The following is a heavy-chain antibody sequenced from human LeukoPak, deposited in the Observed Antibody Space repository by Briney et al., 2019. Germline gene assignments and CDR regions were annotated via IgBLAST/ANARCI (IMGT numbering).Heavy chain of an antibody. J-gene: IGHJ4*02. CDR3: ARSVVPAAHNSYYFDY. CDR2: IYYSGTT. V-gene: IGHV4-39*07. CDR1: GGSISSTTYY. D-gene: IGHD2-2*01. Sequence: PSETLSLTCTVSGGSISSTTYYWGWIRQPPGKGLEWIGTIYYSGTTYYNPSLKSRVTISVDTSKSQFSLKLSSVTAADTAVYYCARSVVPAAHNSYYFDYWGQGTLVTVSS.